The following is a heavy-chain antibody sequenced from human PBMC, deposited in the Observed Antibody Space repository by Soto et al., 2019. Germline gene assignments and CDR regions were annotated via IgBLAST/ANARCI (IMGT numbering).Heavy chain of an antibody. CDR1: GFTFSSYS. V-gene: IGHV3-21*01. J-gene: IGHJ4*02. Sequence: TGGSLRLSCAASGFTFSSYSMNWVRQAPGKGLEWVSSISSSSRYIYYADSVKGRFTVSRDNAKNSLYLQMNSLRAEDTAVYYCARDLYGEYYFDYWGQGTLVTVYS. CDR2: ISSSSRYI. D-gene: IGHD4-17*01. CDR3: ARDLYGEYYFDY.